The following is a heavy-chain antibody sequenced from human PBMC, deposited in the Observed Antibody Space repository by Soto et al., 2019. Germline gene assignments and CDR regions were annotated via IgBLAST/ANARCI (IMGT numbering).Heavy chain of an antibody. Sequence: ASVKVSCKASGYTFTSYGISWVRQAPGQVLEWVGWISAHNGDTRYAQNLQGRITMTTDTFTNTAYMELTSLTSDDTAVYYCARDWSRYYDSSGLMWFYWGQGTLVTAPQ. J-gene: IGHJ4*02. D-gene: IGHD3-22*01. CDR1: GYTFTSYG. V-gene: IGHV1-18*01. CDR3: ARDWSRYYDSSGLMWFY. CDR2: ISAHNGDT.